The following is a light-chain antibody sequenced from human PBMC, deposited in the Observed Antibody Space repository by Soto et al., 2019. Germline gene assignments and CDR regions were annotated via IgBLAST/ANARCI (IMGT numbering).Light chain of an antibody. V-gene: IGLV2-23*01. J-gene: IGLJ1*01. Sequence: QSVLTQPASVSGSLGQSITISCTGSSSNVGRYNLVSWYQQHPGKAPKLMIYEGSQRPSGVSNRFSGSKSGNTASLTISGLQPDDEADYHCCSYAVGSSYVFGTGTKLTVL. CDR3: CSYAVGSSYV. CDR2: EGS. CDR1: SSNVGRYNL.